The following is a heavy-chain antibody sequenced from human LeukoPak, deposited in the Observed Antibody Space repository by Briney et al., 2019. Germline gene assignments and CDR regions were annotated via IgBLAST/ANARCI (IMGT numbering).Heavy chain of an antibody. V-gene: IGHV4-34*01. D-gene: IGHD3-9*01. CDR1: GGSFSGYY. CDR2: INHSGST. J-gene: IGHJ4*02. CDR3: ARRGSSYDILTGYSYYFDY. Sequence: SETLSLTCAVYGGSFSGYYWSWIRQPPGKGLEWIGEINHSGSTNYNPSLRSRVTISVDTSKNQFSLKLSSVTAADTAVYYCARRGSSYDILTGYSYYFDYWGQGTLVTVSS.